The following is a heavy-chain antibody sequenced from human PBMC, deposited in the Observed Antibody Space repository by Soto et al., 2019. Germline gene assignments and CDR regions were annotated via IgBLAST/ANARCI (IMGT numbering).Heavy chain of an antibody. Sequence: PGVSLRLSCAASGFTFSSYWMSWVRQAPGKGLEWVANIKQDGSEKYYVDSVKGRFTISRDNAKNSLYLQMNSLRAEDTAVYYCARDYYDFWSGYYSPNDAFDIWGQGTMVTVSS. D-gene: IGHD3-3*01. CDR1: GFTFSSYW. V-gene: IGHV3-7*05. J-gene: IGHJ3*02. CDR2: IKQDGSEK. CDR3: ARDYYDFWSGYYSPNDAFDI.